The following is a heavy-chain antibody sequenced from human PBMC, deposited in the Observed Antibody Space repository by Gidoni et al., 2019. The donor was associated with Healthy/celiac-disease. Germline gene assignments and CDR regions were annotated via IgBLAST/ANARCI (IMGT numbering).Heavy chain of an antibody. Sequence: EVQLLESGGGLVQPGGSLRRSGAASGCTFSRYAMSWGRQAPGKGLEWVSAISGSGGSTYYADSVKGRFTISRDNSKNTLYLQMNSLRAEDTAVYYCAKDEGPFRVEGAFDIWGQGTMVTVSS. CDR1: GCTFSRYA. CDR3: AKDEGPFRVEGAFDI. CDR2: ISGSGGST. D-gene: IGHD2-15*01. J-gene: IGHJ3*02. V-gene: IGHV3-23*01.